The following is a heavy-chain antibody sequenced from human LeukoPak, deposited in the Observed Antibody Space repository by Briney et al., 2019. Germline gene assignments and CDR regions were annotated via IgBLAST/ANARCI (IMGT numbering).Heavy chain of an antibody. CDR1: GFTLSNYG. V-gene: IGHV3-30*02. CDR3: AKDSAYYYDSSGYFDY. J-gene: IGHJ4*02. D-gene: IGHD3-22*01. CDR2: IRYDGSNK. Sequence: GGSLRLSCVASGFTLSNYGMNWVRQAPGKGLEWVAFIRYDGSNKYYADSVKGRFTISRDNSKNTLYLQMNSLRAEDTAVYYCAKDSAYYYDSSGYFDYWGQGTLVTVSS.